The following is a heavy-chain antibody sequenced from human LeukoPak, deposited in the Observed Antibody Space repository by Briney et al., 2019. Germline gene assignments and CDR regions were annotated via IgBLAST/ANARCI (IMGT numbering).Heavy chain of an antibody. V-gene: IGHV1-2*02. CDR3: AREGRLSGSWYWFDP. Sequence: ASVTVSCKASGYTFTGYYMHWVRQAPGQGLEWMGWINPNSGGTNYAQKFQGRVTMTRDTSISTAYMGLSRLRSDDTAVYYCAREGRLSGSWYWFDPWGQGTLVTVSS. CDR1: GYTFTGYY. CDR2: INPNSGGT. D-gene: IGHD6-13*01. J-gene: IGHJ5*02.